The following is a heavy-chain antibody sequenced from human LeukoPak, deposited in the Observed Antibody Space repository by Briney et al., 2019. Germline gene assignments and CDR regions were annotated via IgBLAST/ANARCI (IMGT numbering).Heavy chain of an antibody. CDR1: GGSISGRY. D-gene: IGHD6-13*01. Sequence: PSETLSLTCTVSGGSISGRYWSWIRQPPGKGLEWIGYIYYSGSTNYNPSLKSRLTISVDTSKNQFSLKLSSVTAADTAVYYCARVGIRAAAQANFDYWGQGALVTVSS. CDR3: ARVGIRAAAQANFDY. V-gene: IGHV4-59*11. J-gene: IGHJ4*02. CDR2: IYYSGST.